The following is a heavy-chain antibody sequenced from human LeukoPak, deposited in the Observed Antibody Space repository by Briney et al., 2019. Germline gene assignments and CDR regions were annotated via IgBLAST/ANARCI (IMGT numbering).Heavy chain of an antibody. CDR3: AKGTEYSSASGFDY. CDR1: GFTFSSYA. J-gene: IGHJ4*02. Sequence: GGSLRLSCAASGFTFSSYAMTWVRQAPGTGPEWVSTIYGSGATTYYADSVKGRFTISRDNSKNTLYLQMNSLRAEDTAVYYCAKGTEYSSASGFDYWGQGTLVTVSS. D-gene: IGHD6-6*01. V-gene: IGHV3-23*01. CDR2: IYGSGATT.